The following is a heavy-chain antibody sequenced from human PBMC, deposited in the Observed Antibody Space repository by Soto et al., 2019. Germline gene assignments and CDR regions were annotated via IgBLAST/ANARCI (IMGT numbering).Heavy chain of an antibody. V-gene: IGHV3-30*18. J-gene: IGHJ5*02. CDR3: AKSTVFGLIPLRRSWFDP. CDR2: ISSDGSNE. Sequence: QVQLVESGGGMVQPGRSLRLSCAASGFSFSGFGMHWVRQTPGKGLEWVALISSDGSNEHYADSVKGRFIISRDKSNNTVYLQMNSLRAEDTALYYCAKSTVFGLIPLRRSWFDPWGQGTLVTVSS. CDR1: GFSFSGFG. D-gene: IGHD3-3*01.